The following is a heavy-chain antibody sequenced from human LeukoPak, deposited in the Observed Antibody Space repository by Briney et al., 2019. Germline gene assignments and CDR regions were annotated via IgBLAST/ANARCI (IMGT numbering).Heavy chain of an antibody. J-gene: IGHJ4*02. V-gene: IGHV1-2*02. CDR1: GYTFTGYY. CDR3: ARVRIAVAGSGPLDY. CDR2: INPNSGGT. D-gene: IGHD6-19*01. Sequence: ASVKVSRKASGYTFTGYYMHWVRQAPGQGLEWMGWINPNSGGTNYAQKFQGRVTMTRDTSISTAYMELSRLRSDDTAVYYRARVRIAVAGSGPLDYWGERTLVTVSS.